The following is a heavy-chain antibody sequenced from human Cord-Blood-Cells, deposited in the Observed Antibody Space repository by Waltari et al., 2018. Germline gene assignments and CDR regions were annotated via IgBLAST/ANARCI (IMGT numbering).Heavy chain of an antibody. CDR1: GGSFSGYY. D-gene: IGHD3-10*01. CDR2: INHSGST. Sequence: QVQLQQWGAGLLKPSETLSLTCAVYGGSFSGYYWSWIRPPPGKGLEWIGEINHSGSTNYKPSLKSRVTISVDTSQNQFSLKLSSVTAADTAVYYCARAAMVRGVINWGQGTLVTVSS. CDR3: ARAAMVRGVIN. V-gene: IGHV4-34*01. J-gene: IGHJ4*02.